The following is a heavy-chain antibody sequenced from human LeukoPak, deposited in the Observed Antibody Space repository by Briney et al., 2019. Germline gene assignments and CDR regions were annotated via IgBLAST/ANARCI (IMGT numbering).Heavy chain of an antibody. J-gene: IGHJ4*02. CDR2: ISGSGAST. CDR3: AKDESWGPGNYLDY. V-gene: IGHV3-23*01. Sequence: GGSLRLSCLTSGFTLSTNAMSWVRQAPGKGLEWISGISGSGASTYYADSVKGRFTISRDNSKNTLYLQMNSLRAEDTAVYYCAKDESWGPGNYLDYWGQGTLVTVSS. CDR1: GFTLSTNA. D-gene: IGHD3-16*01.